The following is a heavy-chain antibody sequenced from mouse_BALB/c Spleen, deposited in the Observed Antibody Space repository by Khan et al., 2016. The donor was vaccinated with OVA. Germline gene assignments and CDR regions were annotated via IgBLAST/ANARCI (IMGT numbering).Heavy chain of an antibody. Sequence: EVELVESGGDLVKPGGSLKLSCAASGFTFSSYSMSWVRQTPDKRLEWVATISSDGDYTYYPDSVKGRFTISRDNAKNTLYLQMSSLKSDDTARYYCARHLTGSFAYWGQGTLVTVSA. CDR3: ARHLTGSFAY. CDR2: ISSDGDYT. V-gene: IGHV5-6*01. D-gene: IGHD4-1*01. J-gene: IGHJ3*01. CDR1: GFTFSSYS.